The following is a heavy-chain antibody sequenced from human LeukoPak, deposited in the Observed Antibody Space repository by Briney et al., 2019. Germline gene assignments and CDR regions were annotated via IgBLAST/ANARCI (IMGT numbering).Heavy chain of an antibody. V-gene: IGHV3-33*01. CDR3: AREYSSSGYYYGMDV. D-gene: IGHD6-6*01. J-gene: IGHJ6*02. CDR1: GLTFSSYG. Sequence: GRSLRLSCAASGLTFSSYGMHWVRQAPGKGLEWVAVIWYDGSNKYYADSVKGRFTISRDNSKNTLYLQMNSLRAEDTAVYYWAREYSSSGYYYGMDVWGQGTTVTVSS. CDR2: IWYDGSNK.